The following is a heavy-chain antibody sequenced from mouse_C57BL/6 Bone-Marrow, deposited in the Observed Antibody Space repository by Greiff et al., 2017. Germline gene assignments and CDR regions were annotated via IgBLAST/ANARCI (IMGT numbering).Heavy chain of an antibody. V-gene: IGHV1-54*01. J-gene: IGHJ4*01. Sequence: VQLQQSGAELVRPGTSVKVSCKASGYAFTNYLIAWVKQRPGQGLEWIGVINPGSGGTNYNEKFKGKATLTADKSSSTAYMQLSSLTSEDSAVYFCATIYYYGSSYAMDYWGQGTSVTVSS. D-gene: IGHD1-1*01. CDR3: ATIYYYGSSYAMDY. CDR2: INPGSGGT. CDR1: GYAFTNYL.